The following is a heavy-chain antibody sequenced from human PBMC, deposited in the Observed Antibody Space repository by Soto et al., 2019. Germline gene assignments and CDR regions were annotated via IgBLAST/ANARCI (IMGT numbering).Heavy chain of an antibody. J-gene: IGHJ3*02. V-gene: IGHV1-24*01. CDR3: ATGGGGGSRNAFDI. Sequence: ASVKVSCKVSGYTLTELSMHWVRQAPGKGLEWMGGFDPEDGETIYAQKFQGRVTMTEDTSTDTAYMELSSLRSEDTAVYYCATGGGGGSRNAFDIWGQGTMVTVSS. CDR1: GYTLTELS. CDR2: FDPEDGET. D-gene: IGHD2-15*01.